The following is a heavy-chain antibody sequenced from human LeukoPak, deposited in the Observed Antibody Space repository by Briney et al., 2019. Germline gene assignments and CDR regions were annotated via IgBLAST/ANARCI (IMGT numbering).Heavy chain of an antibody. J-gene: IGHJ5*02. D-gene: IGHD3-22*01. CDR1: GGPISIGVYY. CDR2: TYYSGST. V-gene: IGHV4-30-4*01. Sequence: SETLSLTCTVSGGPISIGVYYGSWFRQPPGKGLGWIGYTYYSGSTYYNPSLKNRVSISVDTSKNQFSLNLSSVTAADTAVYYCARPYYYDSRIDPWGQGTLVTVSS. CDR3: ARPYYYDSRIDP.